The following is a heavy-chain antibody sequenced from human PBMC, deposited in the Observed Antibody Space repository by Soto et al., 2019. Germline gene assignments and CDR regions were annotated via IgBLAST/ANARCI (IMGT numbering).Heavy chain of an antibody. CDR1: GGSINGGGYY. D-gene: IGHD4-17*01. CDR3: ARDPSYGDYSYYGMDV. CDR2: IYYSGNT. Sequence: QVQVQDSGPGLVNPSQSLSLTCTVSGGSINGGGYYWSWIRQHPGKGLEWIGSIYYSGNTYYSPSLKSRVSISVDTSKNHFSLRLSSVTAADTAVYYCARDPSYGDYSYYGMDVWGQGTTVTVSS. V-gene: IGHV4-31*03. J-gene: IGHJ6*02.